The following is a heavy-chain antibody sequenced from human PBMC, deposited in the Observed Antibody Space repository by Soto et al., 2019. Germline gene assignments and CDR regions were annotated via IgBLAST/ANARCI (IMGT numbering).Heavy chain of an antibody. CDR2: IYYSGST. J-gene: IGHJ5*02. CDR1: GGSISSGGSD. CDR3: ASQYYDSSKWFDP. D-gene: IGHD3-22*01. V-gene: IGHV4-31*03. Sequence: PSETLSLTCTVSGGSISSGGSDWSWIRQHPGKGLEWIGYIYYSGSTYYNPYLKSRVTISVDTSKNQFSLKLSAGTDADRAVDYCASQYYDSSKWFDPWGQGTLVTASS.